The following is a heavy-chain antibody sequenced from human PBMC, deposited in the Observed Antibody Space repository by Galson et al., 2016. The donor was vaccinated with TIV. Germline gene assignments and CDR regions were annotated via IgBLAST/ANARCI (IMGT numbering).Heavy chain of an antibody. Sequence: SVKVSCKASGGTFGSYAITWVRQAPGQGPEWMGGIIPIYRTANYAEKFQGRVTVTADKSTSTAYMELSGLRFDDTAVYYWARGGGITGASTPFDYWGQGTLVTVSS. D-gene: IGHD1-14*01. CDR2: IIPIYRTA. J-gene: IGHJ4*02. CDR1: GGTFGSYA. V-gene: IGHV1-69*06. CDR3: ARGGGITGASTPFDY.